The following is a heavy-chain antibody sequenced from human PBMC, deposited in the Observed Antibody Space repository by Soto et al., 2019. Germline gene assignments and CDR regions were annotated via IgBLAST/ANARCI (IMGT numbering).Heavy chain of an antibody. Sequence: GASVKVSCKASGGTFSSYAISWVRQAPGQGLEWMGGIIPIFGTANYAQKFQGRVTITADESTSTAYMELSSLRSEDTAVHYCARDPLYCSSTSCYIWFDPWGQGTLVTVSS. CDR1: GGTFSSYA. CDR2: IIPIFGTA. CDR3: ARDPLYCSSTSCYIWFDP. D-gene: IGHD2-2*02. J-gene: IGHJ5*02. V-gene: IGHV1-69*13.